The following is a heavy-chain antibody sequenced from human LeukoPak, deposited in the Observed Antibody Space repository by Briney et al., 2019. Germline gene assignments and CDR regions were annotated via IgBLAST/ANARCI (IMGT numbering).Heavy chain of an antibody. CDR1: GGSISSNSYY. CDR2: IFYSGST. Sequence: SETLSLTRIVSGGSISSNSYYWGWIRQPPGKGLEWIGSIFYSGSTYYNPSLKSRVTISVDTSKNQFSLKLSSVTAADTAVYYCARSYSNYWSYFDYWGQGTLVTVSS. V-gene: IGHV4-39*01. J-gene: IGHJ4*02. D-gene: IGHD2-8*02. CDR3: ARSYSNYWSYFDY.